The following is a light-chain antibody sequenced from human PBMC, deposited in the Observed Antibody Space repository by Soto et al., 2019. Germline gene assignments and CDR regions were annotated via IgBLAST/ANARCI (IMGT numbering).Light chain of an antibody. CDR1: QSISSW. CDR3: QQYNSYPWT. V-gene: IGKV1-5*01. CDR2: DAS. Sequence: DSQMTQSPSTLSSSAGDRVTITCRASQSISSWLAWYQQKPGKAPKLLIYDASSLESGVPSRFSGSGSGTEFTLTISSLQPDDFATYYCQQYNSYPWTFGQGTKVDIK. J-gene: IGKJ1*01.